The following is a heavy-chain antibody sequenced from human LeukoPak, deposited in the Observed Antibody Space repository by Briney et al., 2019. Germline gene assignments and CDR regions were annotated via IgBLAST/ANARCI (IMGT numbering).Heavy chain of an antibody. CDR3: TRGSSGRRDN. V-gene: IGHV1-8*01. D-gene: IGHD6-19*01. CDR1: GYTFTSCG. J-gene: IGHJ4*02. Sequence: ASVKLCCNASGYTFTSCGINWVRLAPGQGLEWMGWMNPNSGNKGYGQSFQGRITMTRDSSIGTAYMEVSNLTSEDTAIYYCTRGSSGRRDNWGQGTLVTVSA. CDR2: MNPNSGNK.